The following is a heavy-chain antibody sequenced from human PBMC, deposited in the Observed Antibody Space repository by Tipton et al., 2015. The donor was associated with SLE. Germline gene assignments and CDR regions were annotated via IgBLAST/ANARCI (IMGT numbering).Heavy chain of an antibody. CDR3: ARDDTPEGWYFDH. D-gene: IGHD2-2*02. Sequence: SLRLSCAASGFTFSSYSMNWVRQAPGKGLEWVSSISSSSSYIYYADSVKGRFTISRDNAKNSLYLQMNSLRAEDTAVYYCARDDTPEGWYFDHWGRGTLVTESS. CDR1: GFTFSSYS. CDR2: ISSSSSYI. V-gene: IGHV3-21*01. J-gene: IGHJ2*01.